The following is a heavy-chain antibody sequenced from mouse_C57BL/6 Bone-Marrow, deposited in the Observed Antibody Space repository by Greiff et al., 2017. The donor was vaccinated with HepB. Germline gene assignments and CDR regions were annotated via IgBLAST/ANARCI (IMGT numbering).Heavy chain of an antibody. Sequence: QVQLQQPGAELVKPGASVKMSCKASGYTFTSYWLTWVKQRPGQGLEWIGDIYPGSGSTNYNEKFKSKATLTVDTSSSSAYMQLSSLTSDDSAVYYCARSKSDYWGRGTTLTVSS. CDR2: IYPGSGST. J-gene: IGHJ2*01. CDR3: ARSKSDY. CDR1: GYTFTSYW. D-gene: IGHD1-3*01. V-gene: IGHV1-55*01.